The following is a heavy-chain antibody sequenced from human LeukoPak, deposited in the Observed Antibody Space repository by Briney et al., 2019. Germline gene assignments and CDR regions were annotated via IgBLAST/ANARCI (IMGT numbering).Heavy chain of an antibody. V-gene: IGHV3-30*18. CDR3: AKESGSRSYGAYFPH. J-gene: IGHJ1*01. D-gene: IGHD6-13*01. Sequence: GRTLRLSCAASGFTFSSHGMQWVRQAPGKGLEWVAVISYDGSTKYYADSVKGRFTISRDNSKSTLYLQMNSLRAEDTAVYYCAKESGSRSYGAYFPHWGQGTLVTVSS. CDR1: GFTFSSHG. CDR2: ISYDGSTK.